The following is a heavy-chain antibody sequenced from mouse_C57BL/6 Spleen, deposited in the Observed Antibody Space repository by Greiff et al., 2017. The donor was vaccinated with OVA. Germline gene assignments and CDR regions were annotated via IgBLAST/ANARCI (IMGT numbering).Heavy chain of an antibody. J-gene: IGHJ3*01. V-gene: IGHV5-4*01. CDR1: GFTFSSYA. D-gene: IGHD1-1*01. CDR3: ARDGGFTTVVATPFAY. CDR2: ISDGGSYT. Sequence: EVQLQESGGGLVKPGGSLKLSCAASGFTFSSYAMSWVRQTPEKRLEWVATISDGGSYTYYPDNVKGRFTISRDNAKNNLYLQMSHLKSEDTAMYYCARDGGFTTVVATPFAYWSQGTLVTVSA.